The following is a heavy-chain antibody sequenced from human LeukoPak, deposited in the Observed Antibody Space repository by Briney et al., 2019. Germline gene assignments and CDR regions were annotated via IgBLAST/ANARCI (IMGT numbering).Heavy chain of an antibody. Sequence: SETLSLTCTVSGXSVSSASYYWSWIRQPPGKGLEWLGYVYYSGSTNYNPSLKSRVTISVDTSKNQFSLKLASVTAADTAVYYCARDCDWNDVDYYYGLDVWGQGTTVTVSS. CDR1: GXSVSSASYY. D-gene: IGHD1-1*01. J-gene: IGHJ6*02. CDR3: ARDCDWNDVDYYYGLDV. V-gene: IGHV4-61*01. CDR2: VYYSGST.